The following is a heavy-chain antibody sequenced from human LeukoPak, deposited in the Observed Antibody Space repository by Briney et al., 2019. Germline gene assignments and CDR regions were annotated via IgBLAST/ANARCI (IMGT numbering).Heavy chain of an antibody. Sequence: GASVKVSCKASGYTFTNYGLSWVRQAPGQGLEWMGWISAYNGNTNYAQKLQGRVTMTTDTSTSTAYMELRSLRSDDTAVYYCARGSAYCGGDCYLPAVEYLQHWGQGTLVTVSS. D-gene: IGHD2-21*02. V-gene: IGHV1-18*01. CDR3: ARGSAYCGGDCYLPAVEYLQH. CDR2: ISAYNGNT. J-gene: IGHJ1*01. CDR1: GYTFTNYG.